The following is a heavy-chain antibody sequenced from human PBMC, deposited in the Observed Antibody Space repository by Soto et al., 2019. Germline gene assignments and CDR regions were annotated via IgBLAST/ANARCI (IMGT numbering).Heavy chain of an antibody. V-gene: IGHV4-34*01. D-gene: IGHD2-21*02. Sequence: SETLSLTCAVYGGSFSGYYWSWIRQPPGKGLEWIGEINHGGSTNYNPSLKSRVTISVDTSKNQFSLKLSSVTAADTAVYYCARGRVYCGGDCYPEPFDYWGQGTLVTVSS. CDR2: INHGGST. J-gene: IGHJ4*02. CDR3: ARGRVYCGGDCYPEPFDY. CDR1: GGSFSGYY.